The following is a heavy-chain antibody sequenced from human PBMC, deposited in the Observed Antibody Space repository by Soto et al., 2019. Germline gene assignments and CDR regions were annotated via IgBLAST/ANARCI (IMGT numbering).Heavy chain of an antibody. CDR3: ARGVDTAIYYGMDV. Sequence: EVQLVESGGGLVKPGGSLRLSCAASGFTFSSYSMNWVRKAPGKGLEWVSSISSSSSYIYYADSVKGRFTISRDNAKNSLYLQMNSLRAEDTAVYYCARGVDTAIYYGMDVWGQGTTVTVSS. CDR1: GFTFSSYS. CDR2: ISSSSSYI. D-gene: IGHD5-18*01. V-gene: IGHV3-21*01. J-gene: IGHJ6*02.